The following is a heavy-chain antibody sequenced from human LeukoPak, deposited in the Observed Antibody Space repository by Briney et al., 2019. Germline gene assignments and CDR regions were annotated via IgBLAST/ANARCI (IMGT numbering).Heavy chain of an antibody. Sequence: ASVKVSCKASGYTFTGYYMHWVRQAPGQGLEWMGWINPNSGGTNYAQKFQGRVTMTTDTSTSTAYMELRSLRSDDTAVYYCARGPLMVRGVPFDYWGQGTLVTVSS. D-gene: IGHD3-10*01. V-gene: IGHV1-2*02. CDR1: GYTFTGYY. J-gene: IGHJ4*02. CDR3: ARGPLMVRGVPFDY. CDR2: INPNSGGT.